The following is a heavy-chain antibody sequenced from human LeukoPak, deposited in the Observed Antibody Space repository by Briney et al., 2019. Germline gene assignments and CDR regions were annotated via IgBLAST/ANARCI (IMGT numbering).Heavy chain of an antibody. V-gene: IGHV1-69*13. CDR2: IIPIFGTA. CDR1: GYTFTSYG. J-gene: IGHJ4*02. D-gene: IGHD7-27*01. CDR3: ARPSHGDPTKIDY. Sequence: ASVKVSCKASGYTFTSYGISWVRQAPGQGLEWMGGIIPIFGTANYAQKFQGRVTITADESTSTAYMELSSLRSEDTAVYYCARPSHGDPTKIDYWSQGTLVTVSS.